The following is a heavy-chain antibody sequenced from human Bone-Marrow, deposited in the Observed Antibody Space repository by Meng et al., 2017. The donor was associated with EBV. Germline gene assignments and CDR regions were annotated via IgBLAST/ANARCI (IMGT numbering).Heavy chain of an antibody. J-gene: IGHJ4*02. D-gene: IGHD6-6*01. CDR2: IYWDDDK. V-gene: IGHV2-5*02. CDR1: GFSLSTRGVG. Sequence: QITLKESGPTLVKPTQTLTLTCTFSGFSLSTRGVGVGWFRQPPGKALEWLAVIYWDDDKRYSPSLKSRLTITKDTSKKQVVLTMTNMDPVDAATYYCAHLIAARPFDYWGQGTLVTVSS. CDR3: AHLIAARPFDY.